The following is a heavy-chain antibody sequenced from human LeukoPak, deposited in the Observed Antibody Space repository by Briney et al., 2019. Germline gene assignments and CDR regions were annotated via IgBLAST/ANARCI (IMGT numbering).Heavy chain of an antibody. J-gene: IGHJ5*02. D-gene: IGHD2-2*01. CDR2: INPNSGGT. CDR3: ARTYCNSTRCSNWFDP. V-gene: IGHV1-2*02. CDR1: GYTFTGYY. Sequence: ASVKVSCKASGYTFTGYYMHWVRQAPGQGLEWMGWINPNSGGTNYAQKFQGRVTMTRDTSISTAYMELSRLRSDDTAVYYCARTYCNSTRCSNWFDPWGQGTLVTVSS.